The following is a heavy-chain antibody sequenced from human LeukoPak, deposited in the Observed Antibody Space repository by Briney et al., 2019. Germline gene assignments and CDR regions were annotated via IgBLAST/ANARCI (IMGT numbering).Heavy chain of an antibody. V-gene: IGHV3-66*01. D-gene: IGHD3-10*01. J-gene: IGHJ3*02. Sequence: PGGSLRLSCAASGFTVSSNYMSWVRQAPGKGLEWVSVIYSGGSTYYADSVKGRFTISRDNSKNTLYLQMNSLRAEDTAVYYCARDHAYYYGSGSLEDAFDIWGQGTMVTVSS. CDR3: ARDHAYYYGSGSLEDAFDI. CDR1: GFTVSSNY. CDR2: IYSGGST.